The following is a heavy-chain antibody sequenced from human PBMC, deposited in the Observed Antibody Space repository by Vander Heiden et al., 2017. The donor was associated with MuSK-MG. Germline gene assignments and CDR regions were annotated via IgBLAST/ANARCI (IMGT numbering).Heavy chain of an antibody. V-gene: IGHV3-23*04. J-gene: IGHJ3*02. D-gene: IGHD3-22*01. CDR2: ISGSGGST. Sequence: EVQLVESGGGLVQPGGSLRLSCAASGFTFSSYAMGWVRQAPGKGLEWVSAISGSGGSTYYADSVKGRFTISRDNSKNTLYLQMNSLRAEDTAVYYCTGVTMIVVVIPDAFDIWGQGTMVTVSS. CDR3: TGVTMIVVVIPDAFDI. CDR1: GFTFSSYA.